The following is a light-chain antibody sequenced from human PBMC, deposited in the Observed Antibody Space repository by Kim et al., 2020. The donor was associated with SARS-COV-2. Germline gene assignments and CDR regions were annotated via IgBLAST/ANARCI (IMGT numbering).Light chain of an antibody. CDR2: EDN. CDR3: QSYDSSNHRVV. Sequence: TVTISGPRSSGSIASNYVQWYQQRPGSAPTTVIYEDNQSPSGVPDRFSGSIDSSSNSASLTISGLKTEDEADYYCQSYDSSNHRVVFGGGTQLTVL. CDR1: SGSIASNY. J-gene: IGLJ2*01. V-gene: IGLV6-57*03.